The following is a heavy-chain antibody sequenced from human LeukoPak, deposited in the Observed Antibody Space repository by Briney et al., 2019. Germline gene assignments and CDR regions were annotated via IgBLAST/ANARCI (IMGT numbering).Heavy chain of an antibody. Sequence: GGSLRLSCAASGFTFSSYWMSWVRQAPGKGLEWVAFIRYDGSNKYYADSVKGRFTISRDNSKNTLYLQMNSLRAEDTAVYYCAKRRYDFWSGYLLFDYWGQGTLVTVSS. CDR2: IRYDGSNK. CDR1: GFTFSSYW. V-gene: IGHV3-30*02. J-gene: IGHJ4*02. CDR3: AKRRYDFWSGYLLFDY. D-gene: IGHD3-3*01.